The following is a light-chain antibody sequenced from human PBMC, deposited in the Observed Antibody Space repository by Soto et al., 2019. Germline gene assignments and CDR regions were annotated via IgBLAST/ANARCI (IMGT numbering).Light chain of an antibody. CDR3: AALDDSLIGPV. CDR1: NANIGINF. J-gene: IGLJ3*02. Sequence: QSVLTQPPSASVTPGQRVTISCSGSNANIGINFVYWYQQLPGTASKHLIYGNNQWPLGVPDRFSGSKSGSSGSLAISGLRSEDEADYCGAALDDSLIGPVFGGGTKLTV. CDR2: GNN. V-gene: IGLV1-47*01.